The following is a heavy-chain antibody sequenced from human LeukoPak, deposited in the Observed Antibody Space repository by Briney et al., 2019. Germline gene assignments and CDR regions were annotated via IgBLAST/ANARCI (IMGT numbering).Heavy chain of an antibody. J-gene: IGHJ6*02. CDR1: GYTFTSYG. CDR2: ISAYNGNT. Sequence: ASVKVSCKASGYTFTSYGISWVRQAPGQGLEWMGWISAYNGNTNYAQKLQGRVTMTTDTSTSTAYMELSSLRSEDTAVYYCASHSEPWFGELLTPYYYGMDVWGQGTTVTVSS. CDR3: ASHSEPWFGELLTPYYYGMDV. V-gene: IGHV1-18*01. D-gene: IGHD3-10*01.